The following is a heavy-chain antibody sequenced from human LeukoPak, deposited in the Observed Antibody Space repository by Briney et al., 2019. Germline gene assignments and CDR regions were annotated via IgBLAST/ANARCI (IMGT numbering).Heavy chain of an antibody. J-gene: IGHJ5*02. V-gene: IGHV3-23*01. CDR3: ARAGATVSTIWFDP. CDR2: ISDSGDTT. CDR1: GFTFSTYA. D-gene: IGHD6-25*01. Sequence: GGSLRLSCAASGFTFSTYAMNWVRQAPGKGLEWVSLISDSGDTTYYADSVKGRFTISRDNSKNTLSLQMNSLRAEDTAVYYCARAGATVSTIWFDPWGQGALVTVSS.